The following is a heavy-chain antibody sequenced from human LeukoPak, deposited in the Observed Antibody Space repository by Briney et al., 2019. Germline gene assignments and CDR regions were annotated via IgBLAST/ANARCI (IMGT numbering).Heavy chain of an antibody. CDR1: GFAFDEHG. J-gene: IGHJ4*02. Sequence: GGSLRLSRTASGFAFDEHGMSWVRPVPGKRLEWVSGINWSGGSTGYAVPLTGRFTISRDNAKNSLYLQMDSLRAEDTALYYCARAPITSPFYFDYWGQGTLVTVSS. D-gene: IGHD2-2*01. CDR3: ARAPITSPFYFDY. CDR2: INWSGGST. V-gene: IGHV3-20*04.